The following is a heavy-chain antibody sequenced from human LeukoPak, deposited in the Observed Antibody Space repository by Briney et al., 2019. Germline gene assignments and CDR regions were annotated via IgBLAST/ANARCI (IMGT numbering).Heavy chain of an antibody. D-gene: IGHD3-3*01. CDR3: ARDFWSGYYLGNWFDP. V-gene: IGHV1-69*05. CDR2: IIPIFGTA. Sequence: SVKVSCKASGGTFSSYAISWVRQAPGQGLEWMGRIIPIFGTANYAQKFQGRVTITTDESTSTAYMELSSLRSEDTDVYYCARDFWSGYYLGNWFDPWGQGTLVTVSS. CDR1: GGTFSSYA. J-gene: IGHJ5*02.